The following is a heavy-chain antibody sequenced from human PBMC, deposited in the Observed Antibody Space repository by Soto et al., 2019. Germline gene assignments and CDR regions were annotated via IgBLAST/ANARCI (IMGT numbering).Heavy chain of an antibody. CDR1: GFTVSSNY. CDR2: IYSGGRT. D-gene: IGHD3-10*01. J-gene: IGHJ5*02. V-gene: IGHV3-53*01. Sequence: GGSLILSCAASGFTVSSNYMSWVRQAPGKGLEWVSTIYSGGRTFYADSVKGRFTISRDSSKNTLYLEMNSLRAEDTAVYYCAKHHLSAWDGEGPNRFDPWGQGT. CDR3: AKHHLSAWDGEGPNRFDP.